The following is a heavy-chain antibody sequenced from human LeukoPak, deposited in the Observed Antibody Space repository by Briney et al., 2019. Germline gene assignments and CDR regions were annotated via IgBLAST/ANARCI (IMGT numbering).Heavy chain of an antibody. CDR3: ARLSSGAGGDFDC. J-gene: IGHJ4*02. D-gene: IGHD6-19*01. CDR1: GDSFSSNSAA. CDR2: TYYRSKWYN. Sequence: SQTLSLTCAISGDSFSSNSAAWNWIRQFPSRGLEWLGRTYYRSKWYNDYAVSVKSRITINPDTSKNQFSLQLNSVTPEDTAVYYCARLSSGAGGDFDCWGQGTLVTVSS. V-gene: IGHV6-1*01.